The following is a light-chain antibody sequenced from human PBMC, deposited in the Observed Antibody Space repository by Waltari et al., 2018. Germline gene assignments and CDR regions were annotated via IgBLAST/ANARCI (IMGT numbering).Light chain of an antibody. CDR1: SSDVGDYNY. CDR2: DVI. J-gene: IGLJ2*01. Sequence: QSALTQSASVSGSPGQSITISCTGTSSDVGDYNYVSWYQQHPGKAPKIILYDVIKRPAGVSNRFSGSKSGNTASLTISGLQAEDEADYYCCSYAGSSTPVVSGGGTKLTVL. V-gene: IGLV2-23*02. CDR3: CSYAGSSTPVV.